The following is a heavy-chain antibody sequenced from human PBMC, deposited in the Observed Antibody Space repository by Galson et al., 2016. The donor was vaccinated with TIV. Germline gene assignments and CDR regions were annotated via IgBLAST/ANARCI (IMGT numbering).Heavy chain of an antibody. J-gene: IGHJ4*02. CDR3: AREKAGPGY. CDR2: INTDTGHP. V-gene: IGHV7-4-1*02. D-gene: IGHD6-19*01. CDR1: GYTFRNYA. Sequence: SVKVSCKASGYTFRNYAMSWMRQAPGQGFEWMGWINTDTGHPTYAQGFTGRFVFSLDTSVNTAYLEITSLRTEDTAVYYCAREKAGPGYWGQGTLITVSS.